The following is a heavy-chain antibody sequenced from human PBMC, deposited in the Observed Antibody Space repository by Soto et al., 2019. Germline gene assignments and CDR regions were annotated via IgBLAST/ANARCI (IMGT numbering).Heavy chain of an antibody. CDR1: GYIFVNYG. D-gene: IGHD3-16*02. V-gene: IGHV1-18*01. J-gene: IGHJ6*04. CDR3: GMVVNYVIPTPQDV. CDR2: ISPYTGNT. Sequence: QVQLVQSGDEVKKPGASVKVSCKASGYIFVNYGIAWVRQAPRQGLEWMGWISPYTGNTHSATKIQGRITMTTDTSTRTAYMDLGSLTSDDTAVYYCGMVVNYVIPTPQDVWGEGTTVTVSS.